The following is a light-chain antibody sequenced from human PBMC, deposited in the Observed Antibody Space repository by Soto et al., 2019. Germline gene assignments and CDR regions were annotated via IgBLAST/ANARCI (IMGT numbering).Light chain of an antibody. J-gene: IGKJ4*01. CDR3: QQSYGTPLT. CDR2: AAS. V-gene: IGKV1-39*01. Sequence: DIQMTQSPSSLSASVGDRVTITCRASQGIRTSLNWYQQKPGEAPNLLIYAASRLQSGVPSRFSGSGSGTDFTLTISSLQPEDSATYYCQQSYGTPLTFGGGTKVEIK. CDR1: QGIRTS.